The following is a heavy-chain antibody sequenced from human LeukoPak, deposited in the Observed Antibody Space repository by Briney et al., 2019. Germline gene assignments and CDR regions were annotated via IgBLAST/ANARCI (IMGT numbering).Heavy chain of an antibody. J-gene: IGHJ4*02. V-gene: IGHV3-7*01. CDR2: INQDGSEK. CDR3: ARGQD. Sequence: GGSLRLSCAASRFTFSSSWMSWVRQAPGKGLEWVANINQDGSEKYYVDSVKGRLTISRDNAKNSLYLQMDSLRAEDTAVYYRARGQDWSQGTLVTVSS. CDR1: RFTFSSSW.